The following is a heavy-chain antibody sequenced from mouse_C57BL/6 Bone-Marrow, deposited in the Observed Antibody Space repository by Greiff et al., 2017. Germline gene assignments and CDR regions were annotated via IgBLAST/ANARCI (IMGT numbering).Heavy chain of an antibody. CDR1: GFNIKDDY. CDR2: IDPENGDT. J-gene: IGHJ2*01. Sequence: EVKLMESGAELVRPGASVKLSCTASGFNIKDDYMHWVKQRPEQGLEWIRWIDPENGDTEYASKFQGKATITADTSSNTAYLQLSSLTSEDTAVYYCTTWGDYGFDYWGQGTTLTVSS. V-gene: IGHV14-4*01. D-gene: IGHD2-4*01. CDR3: TTWGDYGFDY.